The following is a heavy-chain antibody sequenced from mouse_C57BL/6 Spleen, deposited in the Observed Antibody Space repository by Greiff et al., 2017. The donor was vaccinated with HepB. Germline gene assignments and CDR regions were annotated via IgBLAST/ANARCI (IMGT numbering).Heavy chain of an antibody. J-gene: IGHJ2*01. D-gene: IGHD1-1*01. Sequence: QVQLKESGAELARPGASVKLSCKASGYTFTSYGISWVKQRTGQGLEWIGEIYPRSGNTYYNEKFKGKATLTADKSSSTAYMELRSLTSEDSAVYFCARERAYGSSVYYFDYWGQGTTLTVSS. CDR2: IYPRSGNT. CDR1: GYTFTSYG. CDR3: ARERAYGSSVYYFDY. V-gene: IGHV1-81*01.